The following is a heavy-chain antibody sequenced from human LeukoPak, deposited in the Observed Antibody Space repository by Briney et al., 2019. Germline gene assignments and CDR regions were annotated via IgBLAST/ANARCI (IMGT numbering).Heavy chain of an antibody. D-gene: IGHD3-9*01. Sequence: SETLSLTCTVSGGSISSSSYYWGWIRQPPGKGLEWIGTIFYSGSTYYNPSLKSRVTISVDTSKNQFSLKLSSVTAADTAVYYCARQITIFSWFDPWGQGTLVTVSS. J-gene: IGHJ5*02. CDR3: ARQITIFSWFDP. CDR2: IFYSGST. CDR1: GGSISSSSYY. V-gene: IGHV4-39*01.